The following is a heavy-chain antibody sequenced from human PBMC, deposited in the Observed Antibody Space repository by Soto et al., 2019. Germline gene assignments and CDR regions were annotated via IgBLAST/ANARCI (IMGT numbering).Heavy chain of an antibody. CDR2: INHSGST. Sequence: SETLSLTCAVYGGSFSGYYWSWIRQPPGKGLEWIGEINHSGSTNYTPSLKSRVTISVDTSKNQFSLKLSSVTAADTAVYYCARERDAQQXIAQPSPTSGYHSSSPDAGDIWGQGTMGT. J-gene: IGHJ3*02. CDR3: ARERDAQQXIAQPSPTSGYHSSSPDAGDI. D-gene: IGHD3-22*01. V-gene: IGHV4-34*01. CDR1: GGSFSGYY.